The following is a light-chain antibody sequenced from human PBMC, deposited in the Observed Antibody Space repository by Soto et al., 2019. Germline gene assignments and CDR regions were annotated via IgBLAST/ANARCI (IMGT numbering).Light chain of an antibody. CDR2: ATS. CDR3: QQSYSVPRT. Sequence: DFQMTQSPSSLSASVGDRVNITCRASQSITRYLNWYQQKPGKAPNLLLYATSNLQTGVPLRFSGSGFGTDFTLTINNLQPEDFATYDCQQSYSVPRTFGGGTKVEI. V-gene: IGKV1-39*01. CDR1: QSITRY. J-gene: IGKJ4*01.